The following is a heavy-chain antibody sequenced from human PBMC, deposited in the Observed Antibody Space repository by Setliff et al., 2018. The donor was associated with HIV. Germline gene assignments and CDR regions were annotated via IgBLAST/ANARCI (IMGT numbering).Heavy chain of an antibody. CDR1: GYTFSNYA. Sequence: ASVKVSCKASGYTFSNYAVNWVRQAPGQGLEWMGYINTNSGNPTYAQGFTGRFVFSLDTSVSTAYLQISSLKAEDTAMYYCARGGTHYDFWSGQIDLRNIFYYMDVWGTGSPVTVSS. CDR2: INTNSGNP. V-gene: IGHV7-4-1*02. D-gene: IGHD3-3*01. J-gene: IGHJ6*03. CDR3: ARGGTHYDFWSGQIDLRNIFYYMDV.